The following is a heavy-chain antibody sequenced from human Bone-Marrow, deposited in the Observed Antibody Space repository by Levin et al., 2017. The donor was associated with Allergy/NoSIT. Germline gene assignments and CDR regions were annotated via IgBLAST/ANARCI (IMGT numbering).Heavy chain of an antibody. J-gene: IGHJ4*02. CDR2: FYDSGCS. Sequence: SETLSLTCTVSGGSITSRSYYWGWIRQPPGTGLVWIGSFYDSGCSFYSPSLKSRVTITVDMSKNQFSLKLSSVTAADTAVYYCARHHDDFLTGYYYYCADWGQGIPVTVSS. CDR1: GGSITSRSYY. CDR3: ARHHDDFLTGYYYYCAD. D-gene: IGHD3-9*01. V-gene: IGHV4-39*01.